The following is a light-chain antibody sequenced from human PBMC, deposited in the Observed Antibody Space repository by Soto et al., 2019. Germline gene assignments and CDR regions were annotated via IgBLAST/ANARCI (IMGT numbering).Light chain of an antibody. CDR2: DAS. CDR3: QQYNSYST. V-gene: IGKV1-5*01. Sequence: DIQMTQSPSTLSASVGDRVTITCRASQSVSSWLAWYQQKPGKAPNLLIYDASSLQSGVPSRFSGSGSDTEFTLTIHSLHPDDFATYYCQQYNSYSTLGQGTKVDIK. CDR1: QSVSSW. J-gene: IGKJ1*01.